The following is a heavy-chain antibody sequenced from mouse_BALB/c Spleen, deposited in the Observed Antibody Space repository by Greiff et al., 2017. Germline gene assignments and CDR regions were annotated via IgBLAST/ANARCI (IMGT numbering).Heavy chain of an antibody. V-gene: IGHV3-6*02. CDR1: GYSITSGYY. J-gene: IGHJ3*01. Sequence: EVQLQESGPGLVKPSQSLSLTCSVTGYSITSGYYWNWIRQFPGNKLEWMGYISYDGSNNYNPSLKNRISITRDTSKNQFFLKLNSVTTEDTATYYCASYYGYRFAYWGQGTLVTVSA. D-gene: IGHD1-2*01. CDR3: ASYYGYRFAY. CDR2: ISYDGSN.